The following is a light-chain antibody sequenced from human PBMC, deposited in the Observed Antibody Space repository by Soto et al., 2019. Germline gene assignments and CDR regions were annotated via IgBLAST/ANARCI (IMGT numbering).Light chain of an antibody. J-gene: IGLJ2*01. CDR2: RNT. CDR3: QSYDSSLGGPVV. CDR1: SSNIGAGYD. Sequence: QSVLTQSPSVSGAPGQRVTISCTGSSSNIGAGYDVHWYQQLPGTAPKLLISRNTDRPSGVPDRFSGSKSGTSASLAITGLQADDEADYYCQSYDSSLGGPVVFGGGTKLTVL. V-gene: IGLV1-40*01.